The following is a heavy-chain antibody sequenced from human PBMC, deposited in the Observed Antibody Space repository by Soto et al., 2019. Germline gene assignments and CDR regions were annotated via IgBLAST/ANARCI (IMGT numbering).Heavy chain of an antibody. CDR2: IYYSGST. Sequence: SETLSLTCTVSGGSISSSSYYWGWIRQPPGKGLEWIGSIYYSGSTYYNPSLKSRVTISVDTSKNQFSLKLSSVTAADTAVYYCARTPKRYCSGGSCYTHYFDYWGQGTLVTVSS. CDR3: ARTPKRYCSGGSCYTHYFDY. D-gene: IGHD2-15*01. CDR1: GGSISSSSYY. J-gene: IGHJ4*02. V-gene: IGHV4-39*01.